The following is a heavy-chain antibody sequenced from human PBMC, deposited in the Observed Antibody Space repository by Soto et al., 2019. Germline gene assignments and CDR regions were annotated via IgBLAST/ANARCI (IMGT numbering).Heavy chain of an antibody. V-gene: IGHV4-4*07. CDR3: ARSGYSSGWYTAFDS. Sequence: SETLSLTCTVSGDSISGYYWSWIRQPAGKGLEWIGRIYASGSTISNPSLRSRVALSVDTSKNPFSLKLNSVTAADTAMYYCARSGYSSGWYTAFDSWSQGTLVTVSS. CDR2: IYASGST. D-gene: IGHD6-19*01. CDR1: GDSISGYY. J-gene: IGHJ4*02.